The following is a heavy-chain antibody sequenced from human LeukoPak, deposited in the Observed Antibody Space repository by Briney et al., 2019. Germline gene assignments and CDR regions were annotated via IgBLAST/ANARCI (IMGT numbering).Heavy chain of an antibody. CDR3: AREAYDVLTSDWFDP. V-gene: IGHV4-4*07. CDR2: IYTSGST. J-gene: IGHJ5*02. CDR1: GGSISSYY. Sequence: PSETLSLTCTVSGGSISSYYWSWIRQPAGKGLEWIGRIYTSGSTNYNPSLKSRVTMSVDTSKNQFSLKLSSVTAADTAMYYCAREAYDVLTSDWFDPWGQGTLVTVSS. D-gene: IGHD3-9*01.